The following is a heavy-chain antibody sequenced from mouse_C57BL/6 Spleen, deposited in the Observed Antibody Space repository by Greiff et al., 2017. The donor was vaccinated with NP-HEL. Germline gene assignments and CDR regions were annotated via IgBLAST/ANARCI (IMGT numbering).Heavy chain of an antibody. D-gene: IGHD1-1*01. CDR1: GYTFTSYW. CDR3: ARDYYGRGFAY. Sequence: QVQLQQPGAELVMPGASVKLSCKASGYTFTSYWMHWVKQRPGQGLAWIGEIDPSDSYTNYNQKFKGKSTLTVDKSSSTAYMQLSSLTSEDSAVYYCARDYYGRGFAYWGQGTLVTVSA. V-gene: IGHV1-69*01. CDR2: IDPSDSYT. J-gene: IGHJ3*01.